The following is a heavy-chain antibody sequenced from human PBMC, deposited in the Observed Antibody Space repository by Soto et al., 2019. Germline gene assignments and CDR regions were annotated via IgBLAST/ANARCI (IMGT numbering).Heavy chain of an antibody. J-gene: IGHJ4*02. CDR3: ARADGNYDILTGYYSVGDYYFDY. CDR2: INHSGST. V-gene: IGHV4-34*01. D-gene: IGHD3-9*01. CDR1: GGSFSGYY. Sequence: SETLSLTCAVYGGSFSGYYWSWIRQPPGKGLEWIGEINHSGSTNYNPSLKSRVTISVDTSKNQFSLKLSSVTAADTAVYYCARADGNYDILTGYYSVGDYYFDYWGQGTLVTVS.